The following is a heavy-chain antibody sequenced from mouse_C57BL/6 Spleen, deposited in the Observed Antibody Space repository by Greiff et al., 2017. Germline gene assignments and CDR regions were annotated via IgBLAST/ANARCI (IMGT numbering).Heavy chain of an antibody. J-gene: IGHJ4*01. CDR2: IYPGDGDT. CDR3: ARREDYYGSRGYAMDY. CDR1: GYAFSSYW. V-gene: IGHV1-80*01. Sequence: QVHVKQSGAELVKPGASVKISCKASGYAFSSYWMNWVKQRPGKGLEWIGQIYPGDGDTNYNGKFKGKATLTADKSSSTAYMQLSSLTSEDSAVYFCARREDYYGSRGYAMDYWGQGTSVTVSS. D-gene: IGHD1-1*01.